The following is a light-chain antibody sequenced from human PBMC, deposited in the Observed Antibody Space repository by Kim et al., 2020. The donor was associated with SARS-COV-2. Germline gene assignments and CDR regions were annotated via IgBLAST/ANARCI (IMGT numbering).Light chain of an antibody. CDR2: GKN. CDR3: NSRDSSGNHLNWV. CDR1: SLRSYY. V-gene: IGLV3-19*01. Sequence: SSELTQDPAVSVALGQTVRITCKGDSLRSYYASWYQQKPGQAPVLVIYGKNNRPSGIPDRFSGSSSGNTASLTITGAQAEDEADYYCNSRDSSGNHLNWV. J-gene: IGLJ3*02.